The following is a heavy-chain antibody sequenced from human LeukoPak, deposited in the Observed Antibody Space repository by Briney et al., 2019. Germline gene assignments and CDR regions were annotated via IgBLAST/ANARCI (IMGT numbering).Heavy chain of an antibody. D-gene: IGHD5-12*01. CDR1: GGSISSSSYY. CDR3: ARVVSGYDLIVGPPDWFDP. V-gene: IGHV4-39*07. J-gene: IGHJ5*02. Sequence: KPSETLSLTCTVSGGSISSSSYYWGWIRQPPGKGLEWIGSIYYSGSTYYNPSLKSRVTISVDTSKNQFSLKPSSVTAADTAVYYCARVVSGYDLIVGPPDWFDPWGQGTLVIVSS. CDR2: IYYSGST.